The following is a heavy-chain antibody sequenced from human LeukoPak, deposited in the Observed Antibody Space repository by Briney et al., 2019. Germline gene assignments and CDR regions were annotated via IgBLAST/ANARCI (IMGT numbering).Heavy chain of an antibody. Sequence: ASVKVSCKASGYTFTDYYMHWVRQDPGQGLEWMGWINPNSGDTNHAQNFQARVTLTRDTSISTAYMELSSLRSDDSAVYYCAGEYCSGGSCRQGFDYWGQGTLVTVSS. J-gene: IGHJ4*02. CDR1: GYTFTDYY. D-gene: IGHD2-15*01. CDR2: INPNSGDT. CDR3: AGEYCSGGSCRQGFDY. V-gene: IGHV1-2*02.